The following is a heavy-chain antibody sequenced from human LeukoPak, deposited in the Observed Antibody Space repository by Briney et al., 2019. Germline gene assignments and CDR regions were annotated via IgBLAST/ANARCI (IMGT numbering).Heavy chain of an antibody. J-gene: IGHJ3*02. D-gene: IGHD6-19*01. V-gene: IGHV3-21*03. CDR3: AREGGGWYLDAFDI. CDR1: GFTFSSYS. Sequence: PGGSLRLSCAASGFTFSSYSMNWVRQAPGKGLEWVSSISSSSSYIYYADSVKGRFTISRDNAKNSLYLQMNSLRAEDTAVYYCAREGGGWYLDAFDIWGQGTVVTVSS. CDR2: ISSSSSYI.